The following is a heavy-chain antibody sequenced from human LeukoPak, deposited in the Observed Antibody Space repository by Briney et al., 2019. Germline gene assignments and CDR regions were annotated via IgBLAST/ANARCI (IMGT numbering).Heavy chain of an antibody. CDR2: IFGSGGST. V-gene: IGHV3-23*01. D-gene: IGHD5-24*01. J-gene: IGHJ4*02. CDR3: VKDDGWVQYAN. Sequence: GGSLRLSCAASGFIFSSYEMNWVRQAPGKGLEWVSAIFGSGGSTYYADSVKGRFIISRDNSKNTVYLQMNSLSAEDAAVYYCVKDDGWVQYANWGQGTLVTVSS. CDR1: GFIFSSYE.